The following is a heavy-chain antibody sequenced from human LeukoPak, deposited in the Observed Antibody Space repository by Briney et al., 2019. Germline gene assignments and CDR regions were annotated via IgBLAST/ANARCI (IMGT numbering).Heavy chain of an antibody. CDR1: GYTFTGYY. CDR3: ARGGRDGYNYDYYYYMDV. CDR2: INPNSGGT. V-gene: IGHV1-2*02. J-gene: IGHJ6*03. D-gene: IGHD5-24*01. Sequence: GASVKVSCKASGYTFTGYYMHWVRQAPGQGLEWMGWINPNSGGTNYAQKFQGRVTMTRDTSISTAYMELSRLRSDDTAVYYCARGGRDGYNYDYYYYMDVWGKGTTVTVSS.